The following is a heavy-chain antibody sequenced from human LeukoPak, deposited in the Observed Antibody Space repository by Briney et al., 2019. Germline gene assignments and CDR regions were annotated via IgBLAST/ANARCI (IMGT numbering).Heavy chain of an antibody. D-gene: IGHD3-22*01. CDR2: IRYDESNQ. CDR1: GFTFSSYG. V-gene: IGHV3-30*02. Sequence: GGSLRLSCAASGFTFSSYGMHWVRQAPGKGLEWVAFIRYDESNQYYADSVKGRFTISRDNSKNTLYLQMNSLRAEDTAVYYCAKDPAYYDSRGPYRGQGTLVTVSS. CDR3: AKDPAYYDSRGPY. J-gene: IGHJ4*02.